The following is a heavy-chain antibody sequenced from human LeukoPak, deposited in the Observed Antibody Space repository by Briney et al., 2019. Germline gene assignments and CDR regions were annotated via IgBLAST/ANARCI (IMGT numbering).Heavy chain of an antibody. CDR1: GYTFTSYD. J-gene: IGHJ4*02. V-gene: IGHV1-18*01. CDR3: ARDSSGSYRRFDY. D-gene: IGHD1-26*01. Sequence: ASVKVSCKASGYTFTSYDINWVRQATGQGLEWMGWISAYNGNTNYAQKLQGRVTMTTDTSTSKTYMELRSLRSDDTAVYYCARDSSGSYRRFDYWGQGTLVTVSS. CDR2: ISAYNGNT.